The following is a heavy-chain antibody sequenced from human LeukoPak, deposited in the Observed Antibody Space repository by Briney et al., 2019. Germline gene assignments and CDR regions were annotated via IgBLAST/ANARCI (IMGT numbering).Heavy chain of an antibody. CDR3: AKDGSKGYCSSTSCYGDAFDI. D-gene: IGHD2-2*01. CDR1: GFTFSSYA. V-gene: IGHV3-23*01. CDR2: ISGSGGST. Sequence: GGSLRLSCAASGFTFSSYAMSWVRQAPGKGLEWVSAISGSGGSTYYADSVKGRFTISRDNSKNTLYLQMNSLRAEDTAVYYCAKDGSKGYCSSTSCYGDAFDIWGQGTMVTVPS. J-gene: IGHJ3*02.